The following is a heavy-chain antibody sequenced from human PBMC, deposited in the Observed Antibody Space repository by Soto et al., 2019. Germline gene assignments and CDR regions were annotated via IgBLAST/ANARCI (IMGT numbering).Heavy chain of an antibody. CDR2: ITWNSDRV. Sequence: EVQLVESGGGLVQPGRSLRLSCTASGFTFDDYALHWVRQAPGKGLEWVSGITWNSDRVDYADSVKGRFTISRDNARNSLYIQMNSLRAEDTALYFCGKGLSIAAIDYWGQGTLVTVSS. CDR1: GFTFDDYA. J-gene: IGHJ4*02. V-gene: IGHV3-9*01. D-gene: IGHD6-13*01. CDR3: GKGLSIAAIDY.